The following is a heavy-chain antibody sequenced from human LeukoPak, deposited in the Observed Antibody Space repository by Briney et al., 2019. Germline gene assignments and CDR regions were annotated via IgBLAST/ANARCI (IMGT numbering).Heavy chain of an antibody. J-gene: IGHJ6*03. CDR2: IDHSGST. V-gene: IGHV4-30-2*01. CDR1: GASISSGGYY. CDR3: AREADSGDDSDYYYYMDV. Sequence: SETLSLTFTVSGASISSGGYYWSWIRQPPGKGLAWIGYIDHSGSTYYNPSLKRRHTISVNRSKHQFSLKLSSVTAADTDVYYCAREADSGDDSDYYYYMDVWGKGTPVTVSS. D-gene: IGHD5-12*01.